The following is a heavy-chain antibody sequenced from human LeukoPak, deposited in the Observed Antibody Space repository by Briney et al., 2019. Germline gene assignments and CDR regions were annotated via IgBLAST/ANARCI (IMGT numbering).Heavy chain of an antibody. CDR2: IYYNGST. CDR3: AGPGYSSGWTPDY. Sequence: PSETLSLTCTVSAGSISGFHWSWIRQPPGKGLEWSGYIYYNGSTNYNPSLKSRVTISVDTSKNQFPLKLNSVTAADTAVYYCAGPGYSSGWTPDYWGQGTLVTVSS. J-gene: IGHJ4*02. D-gene: IGHD6-19*01. CDR1: AGSISGFH. V-gene: IGHV4-59*08.